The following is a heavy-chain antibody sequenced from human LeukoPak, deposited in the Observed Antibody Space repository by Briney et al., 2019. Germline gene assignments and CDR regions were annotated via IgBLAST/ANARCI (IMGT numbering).Heavy chain of an antibody. CDR2: ISYDGSNK. D-gene: IGHD3-22*01. CDR3: ARRETYYSDSSGSYYYYHGMDV. CDR1: GFTFSSYA. V-gene: IGHV3-30-3*01. Sequence: GRSLRLSCAASGFTFSSYAMHWVRQAPGKGLEWVAVISYDGSNKYYADSVKGRFTISRDNSKNTLYLQMNSLRAEDTAVYYCARRETYYSDSSGSYYYYHGMDVWGQGTTVTVSS. J-gene: IGHJ6*02.